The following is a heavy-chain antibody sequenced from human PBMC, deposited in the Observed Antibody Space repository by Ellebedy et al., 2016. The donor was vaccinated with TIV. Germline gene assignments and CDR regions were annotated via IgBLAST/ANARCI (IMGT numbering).Heavy chain of an antibody. D-gene: IGHD4-23*01. Sequence: PGGSLRLSCAASGFTFSRYAIGWVRQAPGKGLEWVSGIVGSGAQKYADSVKGRFTISRDNSKGTVDLQMNSLRAEDTAIYFCARDPVGVGPAFDVWGQGTMVTVSS. CDR1: GFTFSRYA. CDR3: ARDPVGVGPAFDV. V-gene: IGHV3-23*01. J-gene: IGHJ3*01. CDR2: IVGSGA.